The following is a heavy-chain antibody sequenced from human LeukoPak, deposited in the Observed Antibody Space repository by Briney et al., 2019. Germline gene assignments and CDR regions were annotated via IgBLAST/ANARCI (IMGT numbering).Heavy chain of an antibody. J-gene: IGHJ4*02. CDR2: IKPDGSEK. V-gene: IGHV3-7*03. CDR1: GFTFSSYW. Sequence: PGGSLRLSCEASGFTFSSYWMSWVRQAPGKGLEWVANIKPDGSEKYYVDSVKGRFSISRDNAKNSLYLQMNSLRAEDTAVYYCARGIGSGWYGSFDYWGQGTLVTVSS. CDR3: ARGIGSGWYGSFDY. D-gene: IGHD6-19*01.